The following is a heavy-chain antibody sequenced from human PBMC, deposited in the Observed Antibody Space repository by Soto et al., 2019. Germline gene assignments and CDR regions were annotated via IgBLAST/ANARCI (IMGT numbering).Heavy chain of an antibody. J-gene: IGHJ2*01. CDR3: AGRLEDSGSYSPTYWYFDL. D-gene: IGHD1-26*01. CDR2: IVCAGSEE. V-gene: IGHV3-30*03. Sequence: GGSLRLSCVPSGFNFRTYGMYWVRQAPGKGQEWVALIVCAGSEEQFAESVRGRVTVSRGNSKDTLFLQMNTLRSEDTAVYYCAGRLEDSGSYSPTYWYFDLWGRGTLVTVS. CDR1: GFNFRTYG.